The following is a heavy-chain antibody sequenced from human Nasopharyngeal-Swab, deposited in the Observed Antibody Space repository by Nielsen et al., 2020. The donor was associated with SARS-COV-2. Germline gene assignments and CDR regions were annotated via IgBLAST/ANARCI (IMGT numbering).Heavy chain of an antibody. CDR3: VRGDTVTADF. D-gene: IGHD4-17*01. V-gene: IGHV5-51*01. CDR1: GYNFRNYW. CDR2: IFPGDSDT. J-gene: IGHJ4*02. Sequence: GGSLRLSCQGSGYNFRNYWIGWVRHMSAKGLEWMGIIFPGDSDTRYSPSFQGQVTISADKSISTAYLQWTSLKAPDGATYYCVRGDTVTADFWGQGTLVTVSS.